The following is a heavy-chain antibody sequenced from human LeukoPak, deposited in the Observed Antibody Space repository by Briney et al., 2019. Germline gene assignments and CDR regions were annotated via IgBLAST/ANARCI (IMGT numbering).Heavy chain of an antibody. CDR3: AKQGGGSGWYLSY. J-gene: IGHJ4*02. CDR1: RFTFSSFG. Sequence: PGWSLRLSCAASRFTFSSFGMHWVRQAPGKGLEWVAVISYDGRNKYYADSVKGRFTISRDNSKNTLYLQMNSLRAEDTAVYYCAKQGGGSGWYLSYWGQGTLVTVSS. CDR2: ISYDGRNK. D-gene: IGHD6-19*01. V-gene: IGHV3-30*18.